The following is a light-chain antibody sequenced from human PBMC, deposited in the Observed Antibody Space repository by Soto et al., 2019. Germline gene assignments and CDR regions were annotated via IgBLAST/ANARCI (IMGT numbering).Light chain of an antibody. CDR3: STYPSTKWV. V-gene: IGLV2-14*01. Sequence: QSALTQPASVSGSPGQSITISCTGISSDIGNYVSWYQHHPGKAPKLMIYEVNNRPSGVSNRFSGSKSGNTASLTISGLQAEDEADYYCSTYPSTKWVFGGGTKLTVL. CDR2: EVN. J-gene: IGLJ3*02. CDR1: SSDIGNY.